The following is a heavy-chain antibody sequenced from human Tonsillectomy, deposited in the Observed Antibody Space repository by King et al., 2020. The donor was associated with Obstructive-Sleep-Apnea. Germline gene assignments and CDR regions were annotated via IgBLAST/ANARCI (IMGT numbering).Heavy chain of an antibody. CDR3: ARDPRSIAVAGMLFDY. CDR2: ISYDGSNK. CDR1: GFTFSSYA. J-gene: IGHJ4*02. V-gene: IGHV3-30-3*01. D-gene: IGHD6-19*01. Sequence: QLVQSGGGVVQPGRSLRLSCAASGFTFSSYAMHWVRQAPGKGLEWVAVISYDGSNKYYADSVKGRFTISRDNSKNTLYLQMNSLRAEDTAVYYCARDPRSIAVAGMLFDYWGQGTLVTVSS.